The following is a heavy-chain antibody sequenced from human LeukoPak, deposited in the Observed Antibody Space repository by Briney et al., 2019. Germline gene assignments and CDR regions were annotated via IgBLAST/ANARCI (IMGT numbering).Heavy chain of an antibody. D-gene: IGHD3-16*01. CDR3: TTDTSVMITFGEVY. V-gene: IGHV3-15*01. CDR1: GFTFSNAW. CDR2: IKSKTDGGTT. J-gene: IGHJ4*02. Sequence: PGGSLRLSCAASGFTFSNAWMSWVRQAPGKGLEWVGRIKSKTDGGTTDYAAPVKGRFTISRDDSKNTLYLQMNSLKTEDTAVYYCTTDTSVMITFGEVYWGQGTLVTVSS.